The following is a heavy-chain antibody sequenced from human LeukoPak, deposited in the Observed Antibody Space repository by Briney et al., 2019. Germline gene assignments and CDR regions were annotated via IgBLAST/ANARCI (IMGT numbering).Heavy chain of an antibody. D-gene: IGHD6-13*01. CDR1: GFTFSSYG. J-gene: IGHJ4*02. V-gene: IGHV3-30*18. CDR3: ANSDRFSWYASD. CDR2: ISYGGSNK. Sequence: GGSLRLSCAASGFTFSSYGMHWVRQAPGKGLEWVAVISYGGSNKYYADSVKGRFTISRDNSKNTLYLQMNSLRAEDTAVYYCANSDRFSWYASDWGQGTLVTVSS.